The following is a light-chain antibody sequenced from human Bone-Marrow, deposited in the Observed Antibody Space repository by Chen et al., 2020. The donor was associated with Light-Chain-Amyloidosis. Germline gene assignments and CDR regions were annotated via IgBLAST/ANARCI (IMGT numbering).Light chain of an antibody. CDR1: QSISSTY. V-gene: IGKV3-20*01. CDR2: VVS. CDR3: QQYSTSPLT. J-gene: IGKJ4*01. Sequence: EIVLTQSPGTLSLSPGDRATLSCRTSQSISSTYLAWYQQKPGQAPRLLIYVVSSRATGIADRFSGSGSGTDFTLTISRLEPEDFAVYYCQQYSTSPLTFGGGTKVEIK.